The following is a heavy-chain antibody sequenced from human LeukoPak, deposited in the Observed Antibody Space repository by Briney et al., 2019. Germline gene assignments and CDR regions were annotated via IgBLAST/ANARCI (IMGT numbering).Heavy chain of an antibody. Sequence: SETLSLTCAVYGGSFSGYYWSWIRQPPGKGLEWIGEINHSGSTNYNPSLKSRVTISVDTSKNQFSLKLSSVTAADTAVYYCARDISWNDDAFDIWGQGTMVTVSS. CDR3: ARDISWNDDAFDI. CDR1: GGSFSGYY. J-gene: IGHJ3*02. V-gene: IGHV4-34*01. CDR2: INHSGST. D-gene: IGHD1-1*01.